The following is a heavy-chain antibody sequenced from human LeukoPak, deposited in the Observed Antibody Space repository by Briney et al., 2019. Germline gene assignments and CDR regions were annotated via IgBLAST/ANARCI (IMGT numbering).Heavy chain of an antibody. CDR3: AKDEAGAARPGYYFDY. Sequence: EAGGSPRLSCAASGFTFSSYAMTWVRQAPGKGLEWVSAISGSGHSTYYADSVKGRFTISRDNSKNTLYLQMNSLRAEDTAVYYCAKDEAGAARPGYYFDYWRQGTLVTVSS. CDR2: ISGSGHST. J-gene: IGHJ4*02. CDR1: GFTFSSYA. D-gene: IGHD6-6*01. V-gene: IGHV3-23*01.